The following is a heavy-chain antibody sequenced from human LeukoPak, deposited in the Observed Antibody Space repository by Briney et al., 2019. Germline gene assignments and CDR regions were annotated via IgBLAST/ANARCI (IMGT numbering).Heavy chain of an antibody. CDR1: GFTFSSYA. D-gene: IGHD4-17*01. CDR2: ISGSGGST. Sequence: GGSLRLSCAASGFTFSSYAMSWVRQAPGKGLEWVSAISGSGGSTYYADSVKGRFTISRDNSKNTLYLQMNSLRAEDTAVYYCARDPNDYGDYPFFDYWGQGTLVTLSS. CDR3: ARDPNDYGDYPFFDY. J-gene: IGHJ4*02. V-gene: IGHV3-23*01.